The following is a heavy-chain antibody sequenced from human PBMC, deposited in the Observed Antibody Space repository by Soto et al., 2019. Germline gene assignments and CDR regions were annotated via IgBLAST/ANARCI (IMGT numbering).Heavy chain of an antibody. J-gene: IGHJ4*02. CDR1: GGSISSYY. Sequence: SETLSLTCTVSGGSISSYYWSWIRQPPGKGLEWIGYIYYSGSTNYNPSLKSRVTISVDTSKNQFSLKLSSVTAADTALYYCARAGVDSSSWYLIGIDYWGQGTLVTVSS. CDR3: ARAGVDSSSWYLIGIDY. D-gene: IGHD6-13*01. CDR2: IYYSGST. V-gene: IGHV4-59*01.